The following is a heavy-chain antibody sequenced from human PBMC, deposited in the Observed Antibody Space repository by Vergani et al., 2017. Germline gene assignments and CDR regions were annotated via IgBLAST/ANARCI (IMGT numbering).Heavy chain of an antibody. CDR1: GFTFSSYA. CDR2: ISYDGSNK. J-gene: IGHJ4*02. Sequence: QVQLVESGGGVVQPGRSLRLSCAASGFTFSSYAMHWVRQAPGKGLEWVAVISYDGSNKYYADSVKDRFTISRDNSKNTLYLQMNSLRAEDTAVYYCAREYAIFGVVSAPLDYWGQGTLVTVSS. CDR3: AREYAIFGVVSAPLDY. D-gene: IGHD3-3*01. V-gene: IGHV3-30-3*01.